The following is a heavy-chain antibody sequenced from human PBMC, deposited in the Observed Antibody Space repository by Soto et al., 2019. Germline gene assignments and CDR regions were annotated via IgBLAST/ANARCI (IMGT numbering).Heavy chain of an antibody. Sequence: QVQLVQSGAEAKKPGSSVKVSCKASGGTFSSYTISWVRQAPGQGLEWMGRNIPILGIANYAQKFQGRVTITADKSTSTAYMELSSTRSEDTAVYYCARGSGYNWFDPWGQGTLVTVSS. CDR1: GGTFSSYT. CDR3: ARGSGYNWFDP. J-gene: IGHJ5*02. CDR2: NIPILGIA. V-gene: IGHV1-69*02.